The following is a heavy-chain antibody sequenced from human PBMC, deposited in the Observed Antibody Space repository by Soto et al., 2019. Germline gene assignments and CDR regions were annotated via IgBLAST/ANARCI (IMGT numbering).Heavy chain of an antibody. Sequence: ASVKVSCKASGYTFSGYFVHWLRQAPGQGPEWMGRMYPDSADIIYAQKFQGRVTMTTDTSISTAYMELSRLTSDDTAVYYCAREMQRGLDVWGQGTAVTVSS. CDR2: MYPDSADI. V-gene: IGHV1-2*06. CDR3: AREMQRGLDV. D-gene: IGHD2-15*01. CDR1: GYTFSGYF. J-gene: IGHJ6*02.